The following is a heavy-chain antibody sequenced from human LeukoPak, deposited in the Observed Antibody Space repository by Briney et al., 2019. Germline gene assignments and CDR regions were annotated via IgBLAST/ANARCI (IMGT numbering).Heavy chain of an antibody. CDR3: ARLGYYDILTDYYGMDV. J-gene: IGHJ6*04. D-gene: IGHD3-9*01. Sequence: GESLKISCKGSGYSFTSYWIGWVRQMPGKGLEWMGIIYPGDSDTRYSPSFQGQVTISADKSISTAYLQWSSLKASDTAMYYCARLGYYDILTDYYGMDVWGKGTTVTVSS. CDR2: IYPGDSDT. V-gene: IGHV5-51*01. CDR1: GYSFTSYW.